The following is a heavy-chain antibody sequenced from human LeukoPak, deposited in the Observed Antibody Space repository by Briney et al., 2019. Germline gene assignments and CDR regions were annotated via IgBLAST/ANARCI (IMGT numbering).Heavy chain of an antibody. J-gene: IGHJ5*02. D-gene: IGHD3-22*01. CDR2: IYYSGST. Sequence: SETLSLTCTVSGGSISSYYWSWIRQPPGKGLEWIGYIYYSGSTNYNPSLKSRVTISVDTSKNQFSLKLSSVTAADTAVYYCARTYYYDSSGSFDPWGQGTLVTVS. CDR1: GGSISSYY. V-gene: IGHV4-59*01. CDR3: ARTYYYDSSGSFDP.